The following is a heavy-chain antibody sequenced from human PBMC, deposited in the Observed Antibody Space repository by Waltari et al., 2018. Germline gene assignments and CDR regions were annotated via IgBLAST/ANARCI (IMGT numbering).Heavy chain of an antibody. CDR2: ISGSGGST. D-gene: IGHD3-3*01. J-gene: IGHJ4*02. CDR1: GFTFSSYA. Sequence: EVQLLESGGGLVQPGGSLRLSCAASGFTFSSYAMSWVRQAPGKGLEWVSAISGSGGSTYYADSVKGRFTISRDNSKNTLYLQMNSLRAEDTAVYYCAKSGTIFGVVIIRIFVFDYWGQGTLVTVSS. CDR3: AKSGTIFGVVIIRIFVFDY. V-gene: IGHV3-23*01.